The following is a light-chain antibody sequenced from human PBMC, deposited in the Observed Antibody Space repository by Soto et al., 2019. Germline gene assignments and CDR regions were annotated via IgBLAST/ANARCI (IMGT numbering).Light chain of an antibody. CDR3: QQYNSYLYT. CDR2: GAS. J-gene: IGKJ2*01. CDR1: QSIGDW. V-gene: IGKV1-5*03. Sequence: DIQMTQSPSTLSASVGDRVTITCRASQSIGDWLAWYQQKPGKAPKVLIYGASSLESGVPSRFSVSGSGTEFTLTISSLQPDDFATYYCQQYNSYLYTFGQGTKLEIK.